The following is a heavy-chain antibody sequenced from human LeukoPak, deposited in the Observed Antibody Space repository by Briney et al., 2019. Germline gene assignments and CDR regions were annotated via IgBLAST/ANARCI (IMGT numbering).Heavy chain of an antibody. CDR3: ARHSSPHAGSSSWYDF. D-gene: IGHD2-15*01. V-gene: IGHV4-39*01. CDR1: GGSISSSTYH. J-gene: IGHJ5*01. CDR2: IYYSGNT. Sequence: SETLSLTCTVSGGSISSSTYHWGWIRQPPGKGLEWIGSIYYSGNTYYNPSLKSRDTISVGTSKNQFSVKLSSVTAADTAVYYCARHSSPHAGSSSWYDFWGQGTLVTVSS.